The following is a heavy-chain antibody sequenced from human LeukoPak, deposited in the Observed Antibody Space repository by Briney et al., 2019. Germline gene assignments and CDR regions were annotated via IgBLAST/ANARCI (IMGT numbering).Heavy chain of an antibody. J-gene: IGHJ4*02. Sequence: ASVTLSCTVSAYTLTALSMPWVRQAPAKGIGWMGGFDPEVGETIYAQRFQGRVTMTENTSTYTAFMEVSSLRSEVTAVYYCAIDYYGSGLEKYYFDYWGQGTLVTVSS. CDR3: AIDYYGSGLEKYYFDY. CDR2: FDPEVGET. CDR1: AYTLTALS. V-gene: IGHV1-24*01. D-gene: IGHD3-10*01.